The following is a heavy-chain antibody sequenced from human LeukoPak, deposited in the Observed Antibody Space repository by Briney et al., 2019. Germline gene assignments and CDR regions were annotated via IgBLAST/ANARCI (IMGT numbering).Heavy chain of an antibody. CDR3: ATNAVAGSY. CDR1: GFTFSTYW. CDR2: INQDGSEK. V-gene: IGHV3-7*01. Sequence: PGGSLRLSCAASGFTFSTYWINWFRQAPGRGLEWVAKINQDGSEKYYADSVKGRFTISRDNAKKSLYLQINRLRVEDTAVYYCATNAVAGSYWGQGTLVTVSS. D-gene: IGHD6-19*01. J-gene: IGHJ4*02.